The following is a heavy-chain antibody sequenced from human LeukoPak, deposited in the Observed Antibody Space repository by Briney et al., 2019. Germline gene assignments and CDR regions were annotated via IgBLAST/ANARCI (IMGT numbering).Heavy chain of an antibody. CDR3: ASLRDTYYYDSSGPIL. CDR1: GGSISSYY. Sequence: SETLSLTCTVSGGSISSYYWSWIRQPPGKGLGWIGYIYYSGSTNYNPSLKSRVTISVDTSKNQFSLKLSSVTAADTAVYYCASLRDTYYYDSSGPILWGQGTLVTVSS. V-gene: IGHV4-59*12. CDR2: IYYSGST. J-gene: IGHJ4*02. D-gene: IGHD3-22*01.